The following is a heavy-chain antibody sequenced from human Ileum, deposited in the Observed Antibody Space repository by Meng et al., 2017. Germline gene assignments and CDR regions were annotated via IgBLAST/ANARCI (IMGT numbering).Heavy chain of an antibody. D-gene: IGHD2-2*01. Sequence: QVQLVQSGAEVQKPGASVKVSCKTSGYSFTAYYLHWVRQAPGQGLEWMGRINPHSGDTNYAPKFQGRLTMTRDTSMSTAYMELSSLTSEDTAVYSCVRESPETYYFDFWGQGTLVTVSS. CDR2: INPHSGDT. J-gene: IGHJ4*02. V-gene: IGHV1-2*06. CDR3: VRESPETYYFDF. CDR1: GYSFTAYY.